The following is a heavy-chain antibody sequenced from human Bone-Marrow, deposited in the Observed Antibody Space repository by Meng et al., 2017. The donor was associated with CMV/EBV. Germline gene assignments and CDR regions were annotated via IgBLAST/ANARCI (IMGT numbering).Heavy chain of an antibody. CDR1: GGSISSSSYY. V-gene: IGHV4-39*07. CDR2: IYYSGST. D-gene: IGHD2-2*01. CDR3: STYHCSSTTCYIP. Sequence: TLSLTCTVSGGSISSSSYYWAWIRQPPGKGLEWIGNIYYSGSTYYNPSLKSRVTISVDTSKNQFSLKLSSVTAADTAVYYCSTYHCSSTTCYIPWGKGTLVTFSS. J-gene: IGHJ5*02.